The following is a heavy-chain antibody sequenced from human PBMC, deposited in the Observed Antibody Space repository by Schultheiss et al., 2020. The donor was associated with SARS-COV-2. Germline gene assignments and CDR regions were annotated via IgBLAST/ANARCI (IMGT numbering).Heavy chain of an antibody. V-gene: IGHV3-53*01. CDR1: GFTVSSNY. D-gene: IGHD5-18*01. Sequence: GGSLRLSCAASGFTVSSNYMSWVRQAPGKGLEWVSVIYSGGSTYYADSVKGRFTISRDNSKNTLYLQMNSLRAEDTAVYYCARDGRGYSYGYDYYYGMDVWGLGTTVTVSS. CDR2: IYSGGST. J-gene: IGHJ6*02. CDR3: ARDGRGYSYGYDYYYGMDV.